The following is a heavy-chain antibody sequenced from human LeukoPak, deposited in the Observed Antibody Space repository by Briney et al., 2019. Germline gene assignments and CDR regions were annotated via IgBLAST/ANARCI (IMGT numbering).Heavy chain of an antibody. D-gene: IGHD3-10*01. Sequence: ASVKVSCKASGYTFTGYYMHWVRQAPGQGLEWMGWINPNSGGTNYAQKFQGRATMTRDTSISTAYMELSRLRSDDTAVYYCARYGLHYYYYGMDVWGQGTTVTVSS. CDR2: INPNSGGT. CDR1: GYTFTGYY. J-gene: IGHJ6*02. V-gene: IGHV1-2*02. CDR3: ARYGLHYYYYGMDV.